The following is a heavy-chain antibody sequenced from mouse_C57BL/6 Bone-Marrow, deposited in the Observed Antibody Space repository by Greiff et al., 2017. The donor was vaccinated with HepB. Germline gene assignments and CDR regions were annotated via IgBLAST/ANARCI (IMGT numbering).Heavy chain of an antibody. CDR3: ARRKITPSYWYFDV. CDR1: GFTFSSYG. CDR2: ISSGGSYT. V-gene: IGHV5-6*02. J-gene: IGHJ1*03. D-gene: IGHD2-4*01. Sequence: DVKLVESGGDLVKPGGSLKLSCAASGFTFSSYGMSWVRQTPDKRLEWVATISSGGSYTYYPDSVKGRFTISRDNAKNTLYLQMSSLKSEDTAMYYCARRKITPSYWYFDVWGTGTTVTVSS.